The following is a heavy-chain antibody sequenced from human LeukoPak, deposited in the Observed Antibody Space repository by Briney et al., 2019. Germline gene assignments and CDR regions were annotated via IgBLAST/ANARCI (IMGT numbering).Heavy chain of an antibody. CDR1: GFTFSVYI. J-gene: IGHJ4*02. CDR3: IRACTTGWICEGL. CDR2: IRSKAYDGTT. V-gene: IGHV3-49*04. Sequence: GRSLRLSCTTSGFTFSVYIANWVRRAPGRGLGWGGVIRSKAYDGTTEYAASLEGRFTISRDDSKGIAYQQMNSLKTEDTAMYHCIRACTTGWICEGLWGQGTLVTVS. D-gene: IGHD1-1*01.